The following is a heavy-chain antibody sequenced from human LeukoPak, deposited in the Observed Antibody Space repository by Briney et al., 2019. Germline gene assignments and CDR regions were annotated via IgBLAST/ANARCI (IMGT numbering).Heavy chain of an antibody. Sequence: GGSLRLSCAASGFTFSDYWMSWVRQAPGKELEWVARSRIKADSYITQYPASVKGRFIISRDDSKNSLYLQMDSLKTEDTAIYYCARGYHSFDMWGQGTVITVSS. D-gene: IGHD2-2*01. V-gene: IGHV3-72*01. J-gene: IGHJ3*02. CDR3: ARGYHSFDM. CDR2: SRIKADSYIT. CDR1: GFTFSDYW.